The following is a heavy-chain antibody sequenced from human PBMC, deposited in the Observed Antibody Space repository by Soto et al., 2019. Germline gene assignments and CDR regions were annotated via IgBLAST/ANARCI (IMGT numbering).Heavy chain of an antibody. V-gene: IGHV3-23*01. Sequence: EVQLLESGGGLVQPGGSLRLSCVASGFTFSIYNMNWVRQAPGKGLEWVSVITGSGDYTNYADSVKGRFTISRDNSKNTLYLQMNSLRAEDTAVYFFARRITSSFDYWCQGTLVTVSS. CDR3: ARRITSSFDY. J-gene: IGHJ4*02. D-gene: IGHD1-20*01. CDR1: GFTFSIYN. CDR2: ITGSGDYT.